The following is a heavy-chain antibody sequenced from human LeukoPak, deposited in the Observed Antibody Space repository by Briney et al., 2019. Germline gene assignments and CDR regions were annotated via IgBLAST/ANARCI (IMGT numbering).Heavy chain of an antibody. J-gene: IGHJ4*02. D-gene: IGHD6-13*01. V-gene: IGHV1-2*02. CDR2: INPNSGGT. CDR3: ARLAGISAAGDY. CDR1: GYTFTGYY. Sequence: ASVKVSCKASGYTFTGYYMHWVRQSPGQALEWMGWINPNSGGTNYAQHFQGRVTMTRDTSISTAYMELSRLRSDDTAVYYCARLAGISAAGDYWGQRTLVTVSS.